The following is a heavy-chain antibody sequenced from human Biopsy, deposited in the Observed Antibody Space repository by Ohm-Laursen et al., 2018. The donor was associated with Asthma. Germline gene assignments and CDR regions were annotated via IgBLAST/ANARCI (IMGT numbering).Heavy chain of an antibody. CDR2: INSDGSSL. Sequence: SPRLSCAASGFSFSTYWMHWVRQAPGKGLVWVARINSDGSSLSYADSVKGRFTVSRDNAKNTLYLQMNSLRGEDTAVYYCAVLGRITNAYWGQGTLVTVSS. V-gene: IGHV3-74*01. J-gene: IGHJ4*02. CDR1: GFSFSTYW. CDR3: AVLGRITNAY. D-gene: IGHD1-20*01.